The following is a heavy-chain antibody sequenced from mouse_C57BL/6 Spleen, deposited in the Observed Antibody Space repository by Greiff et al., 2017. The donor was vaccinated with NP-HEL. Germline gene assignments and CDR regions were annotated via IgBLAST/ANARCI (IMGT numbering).Heavy chain of an antibody. V-gene: IGHV5-9*01. CDR2: LSGGGGNT. Sequence: EVQRVESGGGFVKPGGSLKLSCAASGFTFSSYTMSWVRQTPEKRLEWVATLSGGGGNTYYPDSVKGRFTISRDNAKNPLYLQMSSLRSEDTALYCCARQGTTVVAFDYWGQGTTLTVSS. J-gene: IGHJ2*01. CDR3: ARQGTTVVAFDY. CDR1: GFTFSSYT. D-gene: IGHD1-1*01.